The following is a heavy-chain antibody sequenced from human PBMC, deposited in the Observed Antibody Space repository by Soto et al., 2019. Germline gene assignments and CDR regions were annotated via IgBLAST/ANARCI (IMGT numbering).Heavy chain of an antibody. Sequence: PGGSLRLSCAASGFTFSSYSMNWVRQAPGKGLEWVSSISSSSSYIYYADSVKGRFTISRDNAKNSLYLQMNSLRAEDTAVYYCARDQGPSSTSYSIWGQGTMVTVSS. V-gene: IGHV3-21*01. CDR2: ISSSSSYI. CDR3: ARDQGPSSTSYSI. D-gene: IGHD2-2*01. CDR1: GFTFSSYS. J-gene: IGHJ3*02.